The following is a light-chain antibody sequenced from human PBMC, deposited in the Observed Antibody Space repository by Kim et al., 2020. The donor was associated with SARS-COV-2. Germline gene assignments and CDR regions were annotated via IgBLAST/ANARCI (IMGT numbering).Light chain of an antibody. CDR3: QQYYSTPPI. Sequence: ATLNCKSSQTLLYNSNNKNYFAWYQQNTGQAPKLLIYWAPFRESGVSDRLSGSGSETDFTLTLSSLPAGDGAVYYSQQYYSTPPIFGQGTRLEI. J-gene: IGKJ2*01. CDR1: QTLLYNSNNKNY. V-gene: IGKV4-1*01. CDR2: WAP.